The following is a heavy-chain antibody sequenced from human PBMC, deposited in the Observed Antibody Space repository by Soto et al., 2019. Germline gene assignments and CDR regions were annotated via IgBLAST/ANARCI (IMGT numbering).Heavy chain of an antibody. Sequence: PGGSLRLSCAASGFTFSNYAMHWARQAPGKGLEWVAVIWYDGSSQYYTDSVKGRFTISRDNSKSTLYLQMNSLRAEDTAVYYCARDLSYLEWNYYGMDVWGQGTTVTVSS. J-gene: IGHJ6*02. D-gene: IGHD3-3*01. V-gene: IGHV3-33*01. CDR1: GFTFSNYA. CDR2: IWYDGSSQ. CDR3: ARDLSYLEWNYYGMDV.